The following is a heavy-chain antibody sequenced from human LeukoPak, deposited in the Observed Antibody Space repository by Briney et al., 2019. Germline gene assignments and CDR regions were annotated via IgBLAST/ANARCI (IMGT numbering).Heavy chain of an antibody. J-gene: IGHJ6*02. Sequence: GMSLRLSCAASGFTFSSYGMHWVRQAPGKGLEWVAVITNEGSNKYYGDSVKGRFTISRDNSKNTLYLEMNSLRAEDTAVYYCARDIHCGGDCYSGGPDYYGMDVWGQGTTVTVSS. CDR1: GFTFSSYG. V-gene: IGHV3-30*03. CDR3: ARDIHCGGDCYSGGPDYYGMDV. D-gene: IGHD2-21*02. CDR2: ITNEGSNK.